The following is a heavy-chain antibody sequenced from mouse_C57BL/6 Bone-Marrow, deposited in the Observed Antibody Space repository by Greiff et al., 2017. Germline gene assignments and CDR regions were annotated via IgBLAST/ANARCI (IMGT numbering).Heavy chain of an antibody. V-gene: IGHV1-47*01. Sequence: QVQLKESGAELVKPGASVKMSCKASGYTFTTYPIEWMKQNHGKSLEWIGNFHPYNDDTKYNEKFKGKATLTVEKSSSTVYLELSRLTSDDSAVYYCARRGYGRGGFAYWGQGTLVTVSA. D-gene: IGHD1-2*01. CDR1: GYTFTTYP. J-gene: IGHJ3*01. CDR3: ARRGYGRGGFAY. CDR2: FHPYNDDT.